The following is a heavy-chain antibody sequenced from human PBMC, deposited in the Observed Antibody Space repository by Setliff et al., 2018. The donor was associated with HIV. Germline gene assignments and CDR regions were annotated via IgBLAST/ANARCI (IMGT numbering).Heavy chain of an antibody. Sequence: PSETLSLTCSVSSGSISSTNYYWGWIRQHPGKGLEWIGTIHYSGSTYYNPSLKSRVTISVDTSKNQFSLKLRSVTAADTAVFYCVRHCLQTETTYCPTSDVFDIWGQGTMVTVSS. J-gene: IGHJ3*02. CDR3: VRHCLQTETTYCPTSDVFDI. D-gene: IGHD4-4*01. CDR1: SGSISSTNYY. CDR2: IHYSGST. V-gene: IGHV4-39*01.